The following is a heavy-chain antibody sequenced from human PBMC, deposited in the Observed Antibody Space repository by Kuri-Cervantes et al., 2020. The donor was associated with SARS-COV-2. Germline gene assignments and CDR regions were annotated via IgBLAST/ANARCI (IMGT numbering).Heavy chain of an antibody. V-gene: IGHV3-64*04. CDR3: ARDSGGILGH. D-gene: IGHD1-1*01. J-gene: IGHJ4*02. CDR2: ISSNGGST. Sequence: GESLKISCSASGFTFSSYAMHWVRQAPGKGLEYVSAISSNGGSTYYADSVKGRFTISRDNSKNTLYLQMSSLRAEDTAVYYCARDSGGILGHWGQGTLVTVSS. CDR1: GFTFSSYA.